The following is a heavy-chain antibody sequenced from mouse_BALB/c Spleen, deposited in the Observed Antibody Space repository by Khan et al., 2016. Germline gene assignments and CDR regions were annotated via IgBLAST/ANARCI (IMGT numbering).Heavy chain of an antibody. CDR1: GYTFTDHA. D-gene: IGHD3-1*01. CDR3: NRSRNPRFDY. Sequence: QVQLKQSDAELVKPGASVKISCKASGYTFTDHAIHWVKQKPEQGLEWIGYISPGNGDIKYNEKFKGKATLTADRSSGNAFIQLNSLTSEDSAVYFCNRSRNPRFDYWGHGTTLTVSS. V-gene: IGHV1S53*02. J-gene: IGHJ2*01. CDR2: ISPGNGDI.